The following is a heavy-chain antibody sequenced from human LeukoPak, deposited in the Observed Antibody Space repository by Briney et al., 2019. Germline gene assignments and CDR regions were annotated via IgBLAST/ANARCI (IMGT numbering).Heavy chain of an antibody. Sequence: ASVKVSCKASGYTFTSYGISWVRQAPGQGLEWMGWISAYNGNTNYAQKLQGRVTMTTDTSTSTAYMVLRSLRSDDTAVYYCTRGERVVVAAYYYYDMDVWGQGTTVTVSS. V-gene: IGHV1-18*01. CDR3: TRGERVVVAAYYYYDMDV. CDR2: ISAYNGNT. D-gene: IGHD2-15*01. CDR1: GYTFTSYG. J-gene: IGHJ6*02.